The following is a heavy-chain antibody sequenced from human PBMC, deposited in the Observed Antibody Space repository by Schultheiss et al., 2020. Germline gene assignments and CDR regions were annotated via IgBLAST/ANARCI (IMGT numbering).Heavy chain of an antibody. CDR1: GYTFTGNY. D-gene: IGHD3-22*01. CDR3: ARENTYYDSQ. Sequence: ASVKVSCEASGYTFTGNYMHWVRQATGQGLEWMGWINPNSGGTNYAQKFQGRVTMTTDTSTSTAYMELRSLRSDDTALYYCARENTYYDSQWGQGTLVTVSS. J-gene: IGHJ4*02. V-gene: IGHV1-2*02. CDR2: INPNSGGT.